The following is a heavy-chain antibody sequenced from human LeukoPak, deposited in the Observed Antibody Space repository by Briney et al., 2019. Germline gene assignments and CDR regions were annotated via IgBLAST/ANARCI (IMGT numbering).Heavy chain of an antibody. V-gene: IGHV4-30-2*01. D-gene: IGHD3-3*02. J-gene: IGHJ4*02. Sequence: PSEALSLTCTVSGGSISSGGYYWSWIRQPPGKGLEWIGYIYHSGSTYYNPSLKSRVTISVDRSKNQFSLKLSSVTAADTAVYYCARELTFLGYWGQGTLVTVSS. CDR2: IYHSGST. CDR3: ARELTFLGY. CDR1: GGSISSGGYY.